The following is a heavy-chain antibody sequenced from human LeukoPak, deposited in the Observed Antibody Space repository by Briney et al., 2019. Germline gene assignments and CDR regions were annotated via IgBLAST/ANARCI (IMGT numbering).Heavy chain of an antibody. V-gene: IGHV3-53*01. CDR2: IYSGGST. CDR3: AKTNCGGDCYSPFDY. Sequence: GGSLRLSCAASGFTVSSNYMSWVRQAPGKGLEWVSVIYSGGSTYYADSVKGRFTISRDNSKNTLYLQMNSLRAEDTAVYYCAKTNCGGDCYSPFDYWGQGTLVTVSS. D-gene: IGHD2-21*01. J-gene: IGHJ4*02. CDR1: GFTVSSNY.